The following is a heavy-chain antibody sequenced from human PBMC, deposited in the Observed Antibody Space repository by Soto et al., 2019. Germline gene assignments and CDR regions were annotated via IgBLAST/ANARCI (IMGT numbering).Heavy chain of an antibody. CDR2: IRNKANSYAT. CDR3: TSHSPQDMIRK. CDR1: GFTFSGSS. D-gene: IGHD2-15*01. J-gene: IGHJ4*02. V-gene: IGHV3-73*02. Sequence: EVQLVESGGGLVQPGGSMKLSCAASGFTFSGSSMHWVRQASGKGLEWVGRIRNKANSYATAYAASVKGRFTISRDDSKNTAYLQMISLKTEDTAVYYCTSHSPQDMIRKWGQGTLVTVSS.